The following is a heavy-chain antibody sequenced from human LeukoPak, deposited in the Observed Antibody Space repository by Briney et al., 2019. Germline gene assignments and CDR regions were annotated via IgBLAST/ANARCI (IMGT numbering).Heavy chain of an antibody. CDR3: ARQGYGRSSFFDH. Sequence: PSGTLSLTCTVSGDSVSTNLYYWGWIRQPPGKGLEWIGNLFHSGTTYYNPSLKSRVSISVDTSKNQFSLKLNSVTAADTAVYYCARQGYGRSSFFDHWGQGTLVTVSS. CDR2: LFHSGTT. V-gene: IGHV4-39*01. D-gene: IGHD6-6*01. CDR1: GDSVSTNLYY. J-gene: IGHJ4*02.